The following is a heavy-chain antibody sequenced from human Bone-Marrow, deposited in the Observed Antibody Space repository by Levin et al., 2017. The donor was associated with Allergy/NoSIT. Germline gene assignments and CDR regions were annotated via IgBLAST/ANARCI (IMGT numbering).Heavy chain of an antibody. CDR1: GGSISGYY. D-gene: IGHD7-27*01. Sequence: GSLRLSCTVSGGSISGYYWSWIRQPPGKGLEWIGYIYYSGSTSYNPSLKSRVTISVDTSKNQFSLKLSSVTAADTAVYYCARLGTENNYYYYIDIWDKGTTVTVSS. CDR2: IYYSGST. V-gene: IGHV4-59*01. J-gene: IGHJ6*03. CDR3: ARLGTENNYYYYIDI.